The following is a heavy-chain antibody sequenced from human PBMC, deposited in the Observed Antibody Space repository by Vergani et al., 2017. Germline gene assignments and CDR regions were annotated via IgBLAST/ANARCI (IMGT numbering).Heavy chain of an antibody. CDR2: ISWDGGST. CDR1: GFTFDDYA. CDR3: AKDMRGCSGGSCYSYYSGMDV. D-gene: IGHD2-15*01. V-gene: IGHV3-43D*03. Sequence: EVQLVESGGVVEQPGGSLRLPCAASGFTFDDYAMHWVRQAPGKGLEWVSLISWDGGSTYYADSVKGRFTISRDNSKNSLYLQMNSLRAEDTALYYCAKDMRGCSGGSCYSYYSGMDVWGQGTTVTVSS. J-gene: IGHJ6*02.